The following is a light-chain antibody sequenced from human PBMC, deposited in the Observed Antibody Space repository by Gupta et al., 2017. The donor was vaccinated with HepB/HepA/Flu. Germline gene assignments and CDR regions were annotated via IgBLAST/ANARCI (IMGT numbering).Light chain of an antibody. CDR2: DAS. CDR1: QDISNY. CDR3: QQDDNLPWT. Sequence: DIQMTQSPSSLSASVGDRVTITCQASQDISNYLNWYQQKPGKAPKLLIYDASNLETGVPSRFSGSGSGTXFTFTIXSLQPEDIATYYCQQDDNLPWTFGXGTKVEIK. J-gene: IGKJ1*01. V-gene: IGKV1-33*01.